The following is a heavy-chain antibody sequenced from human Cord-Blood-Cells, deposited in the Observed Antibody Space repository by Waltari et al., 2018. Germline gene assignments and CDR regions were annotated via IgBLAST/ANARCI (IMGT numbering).Heavy chain of an antibody. Sequence: QVQLVQSGAEVKKPGASVKVSCKASGYTFTGYYMHWVRQAPGQGLEWMGWINPTSAGTNYAQTFQGRVTMTRDTSISTAYMELGRLRSDDTAVYYCARANWGHWGYYFDYWGQGTLVTVSS. D-gene: IGHD7-27*01. CDR3: ARANWGHWGYYFDY. V-gene: IGHV1-2*02. CDR2: INPTSAGT. J-gene: IGHJ4*02. CDR1: GYTFTGYY.